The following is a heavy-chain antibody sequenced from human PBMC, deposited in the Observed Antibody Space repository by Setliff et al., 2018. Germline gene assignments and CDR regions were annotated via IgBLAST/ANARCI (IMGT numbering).Heavy chain of an antibody. V-gene: IGHV4-61*09. CDR3: ARAHTWSLPNDNSGYPGWFDP. CDR2: FHTGGAT. D-gene: IGHD3-22*01. Sequence: SSETLSLTCSVSGGSISSGGFYWSWIRQSAGRGLEWIGHFHTGGATDYNLSLKSRVTISLGSSKNQFSLRLSSVTAADAAVYYCARAHTWSLPNDNSGYPGWFDPWGQGTLVTVSS. CDR1: GGSISSGGFY. J-gene: IGHJ5*02.